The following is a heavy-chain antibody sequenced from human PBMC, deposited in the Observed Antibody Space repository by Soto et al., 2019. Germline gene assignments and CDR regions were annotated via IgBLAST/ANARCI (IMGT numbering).Heavy chain of an antibody. D-gene: IGHD4-17*01. Sequence: GGSLRLSCAASGFTFSDYYMSWIRQAPGKGLEWVSYISSSGSTIYYADSVKGRFTISRDNAKNSLYLQMNSLRAEDTAVYYCAREPDYGDYYFDYWGQGTLVTVSS. CDR3: AREPDYGDYYFDY. J-gene: IGHJ4*02. CDR1: GFTFSDYY. V-gene: IGHV3-11*01. CDR2: ISSSGSTI.